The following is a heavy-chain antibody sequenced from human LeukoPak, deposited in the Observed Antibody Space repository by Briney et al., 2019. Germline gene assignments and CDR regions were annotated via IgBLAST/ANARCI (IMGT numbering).Heavy chain of an antibody. J-gene: IGHJ6*02. CDR1: GFTFSSYA. CDR2: ISGSGGST. Sequence: GGSLRLSCAASGFTFSSYAMSWVRQAPGKGLEWASAISGSGGSTYYADSVKGRFTISRDNSKNTLYLQMNSLRAEDTAVYYCAKPDDYGDYVLYYGMDVWGQGTTVTVSS. V-gene: IGHV3-23*01. CDR3: AKPDDYGDYVLYYGMDV. D-gene: IGHD4-17*01.